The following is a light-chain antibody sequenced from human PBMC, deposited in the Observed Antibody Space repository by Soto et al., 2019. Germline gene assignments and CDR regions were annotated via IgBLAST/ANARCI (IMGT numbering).Light chain of an antibody. V-gene: IGKV1-27*01. CDR1: QSISSW. CDR3: HRYNSVPLT. CDR2: AAS. J-gene: IGKJ4*01. Sequence: DIQMTQSPSTLSASVGDRVTITCLASQSISSWLAWYQQKPGKAPKLLIYAASTVQSGGPSRFSGSGSGTDFTLTISSLQPEDVATYFCHRYNSVPLTFGGGTKVDIK.